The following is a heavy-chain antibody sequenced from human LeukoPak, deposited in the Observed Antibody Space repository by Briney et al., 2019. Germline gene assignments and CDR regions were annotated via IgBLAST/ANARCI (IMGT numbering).Heavy chain of an antibody. J-gene: IGHJ4*02. V-gene: IGHV3-21*01. CDR3: ARAQYGASADY. D-gene: IGHD4/OR15-4a*01. Sequence: GGSLRLSGAASGFTFSSYSMNWVRQAPGKGLEWVSSISDSSNYIFYADSVKGRFTISRDNAKNSLYLQMDSLRAEDTAVYYCARAQYGASADYWGQGTLVTVSS. CDR1: GFTFSSYS. CDR2: ISDSSNYI.